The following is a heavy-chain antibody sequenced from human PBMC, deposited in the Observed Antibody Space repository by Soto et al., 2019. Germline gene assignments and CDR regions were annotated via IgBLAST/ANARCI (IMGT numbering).Heavy chain of an antibody. CDR3: ARGKYPGSVDV. V-gene: IGHV3-30-3*01. Sequence: PGGSLRLSCAASGFTFSSYAMHWVRQAPGKELEWVAVISYDGSNKYYADSVKGRFTISRDNSKNTLYLQMNSLRAEDTALYYCARGKYPGSVDVWGQGTMVTVSS. CDR1: GFTFSSYA. J-gene: IGHJ3*01. CDR2: ISYDGSNK.